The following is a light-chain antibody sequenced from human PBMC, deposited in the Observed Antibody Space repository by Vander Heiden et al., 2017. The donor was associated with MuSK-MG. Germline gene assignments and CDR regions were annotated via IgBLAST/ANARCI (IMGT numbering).Light chain of an antibody. CDR2: AAS. CDR1: QSISSY. J-gene: IGKJ3*01. Sequence: DIQMTQSPSSLSASVGDRVTITCRASQSISSYLNWYQQKPGKAPKLLIYAASSLQSGVPSRFSGSGSGRDFTRTISSLLPEDVASYYCQQSYNTPFTFGPGTKVDIK. CDR3: QQSYNTPFT. V-gene: IGKV1-39*01.